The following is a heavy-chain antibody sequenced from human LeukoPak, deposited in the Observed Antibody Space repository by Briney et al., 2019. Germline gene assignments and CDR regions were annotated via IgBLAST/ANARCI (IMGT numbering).Heavy chain of an antibody. V-gene: IGHV4-4*02. Sequence: SGTLSLTCAVSGGSISSSNWWSWVRQPPGKGLEWIGEIYHSGSTNYNPSLKSRVTISVDTSKNQFSLKLSSVTAADTAVYYCARHRGRVAPNDYWGQGTLVTVSS. CDR3: ARHRGRVAPNDY. CDR1: GGSISSSNW. CDR2: IYHSGST. D-gene: IGHD5-12*01. J-gene: IGHJ4*02.